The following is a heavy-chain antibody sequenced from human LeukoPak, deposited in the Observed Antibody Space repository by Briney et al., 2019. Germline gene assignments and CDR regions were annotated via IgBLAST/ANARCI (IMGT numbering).Heavy chain of an antibody. CDR3: TREVEGYSYASGRFLHFDP. J-gene: IGHJ5*02. D-gene: IGHD3-10*01. CDR2: IYYSGST. V-gene: IGHV4-61*08. CDR1: GGSISNGGYY. Sequence: PSETLSLTCTVSGGSISNGGYYWTWIRQHPGKGLEWIGFIYYSGSTNYNPSLKSRVTISVDTSKNQFSLRLSSVTAADTAVYYCTREVEGYSYASGRFLHFDPWGQGTLVTVSS.